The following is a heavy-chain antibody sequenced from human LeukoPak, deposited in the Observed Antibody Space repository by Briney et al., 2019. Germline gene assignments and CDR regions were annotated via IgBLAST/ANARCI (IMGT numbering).Heavy chain of an antibody. CDR1: GYNFFTYG. V-gene: IGHV1-18*01. D-gene: IGHD1-26*01. CDR3: ARLGSGSYFGGFDY. Sequence: ASVKVSCKASGYNFFTYGITWVRQAPGQGLEWMGWISPHNGNANYAQKFQDRVIMTTDTSTNTAFMEVRSLRSDDTAMYYCARLGSGSYFGGFDYWGQGTLVTVSS. CDR2: ISPHNGNA. J-gene: IGHJ4*02.